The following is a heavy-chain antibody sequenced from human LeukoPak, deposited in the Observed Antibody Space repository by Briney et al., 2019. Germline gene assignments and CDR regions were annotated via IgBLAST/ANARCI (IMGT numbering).Heavy chain of an antibody. J-gene: IGHJ4*02. V-gene: IGHV3-23*01. CDR1: GFTFSSYA. Sequence: PGGSLRLSCAASGFTFSSYAMSWVRQAPGKGLEWVSAISGSGGSTYYADSVKGRFTISRDNSKNTLYLQMNSLRAEDTAIYYCARGGASSRHFDYWGQGTLVTVSS. CDR3: ARGGASSRHFDY. CDR2: ISGSGGST. D-gene: IGHD3-10*01.